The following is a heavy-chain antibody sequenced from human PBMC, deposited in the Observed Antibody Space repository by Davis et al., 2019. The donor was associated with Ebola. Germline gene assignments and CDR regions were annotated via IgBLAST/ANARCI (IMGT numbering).Heavy chain of an antibody. Sequence: GESLKISCQGSGYSFSNYWIGWVRQMPGKGLECMGIIFPGDSDTRYSPSFQGQVTISADKSISTAYLQWSSLKASDTAIYYCARGTNGYNPGGYFDSWGQGTLVTVSS. V-gene: IGHV5-51*01. D-gene: IGHD5-24*01. CDR2: IFPGDSDT. CDR3: ARGTNGYNPGGYFDS. J-gene: IGHJ4*02. CDR1: GYSFSNYW.